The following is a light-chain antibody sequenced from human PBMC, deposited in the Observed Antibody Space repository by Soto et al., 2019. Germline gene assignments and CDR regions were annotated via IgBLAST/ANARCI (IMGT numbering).Light chain of an antibody. CDR2: GNS. V-gene: IGLV1-40*01. CDR1: SSNIGAGYD. J-gene: IGLJ3*02. CDR3: QSDESSLSGSV. Sequence: QSVLTQPPSVSGAPGQRVTISCTGSSSNIGAGYDVHWYQQLPGTAPKLLIYGNSNRPSGVPDRFSGSKSGTSASMAITGLLPEDEADYYCQSDESSLSGSVFGGGTKLTF.